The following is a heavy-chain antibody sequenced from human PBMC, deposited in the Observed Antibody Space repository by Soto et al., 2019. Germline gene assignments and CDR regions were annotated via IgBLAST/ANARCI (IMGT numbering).Heavy chain of an antibody. CDR2: ISGGGGST. CDR1: GFTFSSHA. J-gene: IGHJ4*02. D-gene: IGHD1-26*01. CDR3: AKDERGTTLFDN. V-gene: IGHV3-23*01. Sequence: EVQLLESGGGLVQPGGSLRLSCAASGFTFSSHAMSWVRQAPGKGLEWVSAISGGGGSTYYADSVKGRFTISRDNSKNTLYLQVNSLRAEDTAAYYCAKDERGTTLFDNWGQGTLVTVSS.